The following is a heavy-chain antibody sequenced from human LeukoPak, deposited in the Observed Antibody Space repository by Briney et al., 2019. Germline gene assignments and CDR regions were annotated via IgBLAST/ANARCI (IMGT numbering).Heavy chain of an antibody. CDR1: GGSFSGYY. D-gene: IGHD3-10*01. CDR3: ARVGFYYYGSGSHFDY. V-gene: IGHV4-34*01. Sequence: KPSETLSLTCAVYGGSFSGYYWSWIRQPPGKGLEWIGEINHSGSTNYNPSLKSRVTISVATSKNQFSLKLSSVTAADTAVYYCARVGFYYYGSGSHFDYWGQGTLVTVSS. J-gene: IGHJ4*02. CDR2: INHSGST.